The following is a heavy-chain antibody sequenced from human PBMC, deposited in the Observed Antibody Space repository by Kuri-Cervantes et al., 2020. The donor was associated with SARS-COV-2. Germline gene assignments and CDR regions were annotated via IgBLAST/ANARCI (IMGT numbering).Heavy chain of an antibody. V-gene: IGHV3-72*01. CDR2: SRDKAHFYTT. Sequence: LSLTCAASGFSFSDYYIDWVRQAPGKGLEWVGRSRDKAHFYTTEYAASVNGRFTILRDDSKNSLYLQMNSLKTEDTAVYYCTPYCSSTSCYSLKRGYYYYGMDVWGQGTTVTVSS. CDR3: TPYCSSTSCYSLKRGYYYYGMDV. CDR1: GFSFSDYY. J-gene: IGHJ6*02. D-gene: IGHD2-2*01.